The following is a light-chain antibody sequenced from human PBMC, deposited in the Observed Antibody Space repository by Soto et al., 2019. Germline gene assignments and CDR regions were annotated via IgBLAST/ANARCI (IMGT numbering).Light chain of an antibody. J-gene: IGLJ2*01. CDR2: DVS. CDR1: SSDVGGYNY. V-gene: IGLV2-14*01. CDR3: SSYTSSDSLV. Sequence: QSALTQPASVSGSPGQSITISCTGTSSDVGGYNYVSWYQQEPGKAPKLMIYDVSSRPSGVSNRFSGSKSGNTASLTISGLQAEGEADYYCSSYTSSDSLVFGGGTKLTVL.